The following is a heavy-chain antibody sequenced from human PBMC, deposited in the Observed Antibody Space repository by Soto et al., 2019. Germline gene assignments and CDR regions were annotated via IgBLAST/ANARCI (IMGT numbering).Heavy chain of an antibody. CDR2: IRSKAYGGTT. Sequence: GGSLRLSCTASGFTFGDYAMSWVRQAPGKGLEWVGFIRSKAYGGTTEYAASVKGRFTISRDDSKSIAYLQMNSLKTEDTAVYCCTRATVVRGSYYYGMDVWGQGTTVTVSS. V-gene: IGHV3-49*04. CDR1: GFTFGDYA. CDR3: TRATVVRGSYYYGMDV. D-gene: IGHD4-17*01. J-gene: IGHJ6*02.